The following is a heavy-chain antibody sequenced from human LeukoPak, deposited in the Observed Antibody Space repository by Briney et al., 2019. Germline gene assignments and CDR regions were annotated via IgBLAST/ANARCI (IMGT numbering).Heavy chain of an antibody. Sequence: GGSLRLSCAASGFTFDDYAMHWVRQAPGKGLEWVSGISWNSGSIGYADSVKGRFTISRDNAKNSLYLQMNSLRAEDTALYYCAKDLNPNYQYDILTGSFDYWGQGTLVTVSS. V-gene: IGHV3-9*01. D-gene: IGHD3-9*01. CDR3: AKDLNPNYQYDILTGSFDY. J-gene: IGHJ4*02. CDR1: GFTFDDYA. CDR2: ISWNSGSI.